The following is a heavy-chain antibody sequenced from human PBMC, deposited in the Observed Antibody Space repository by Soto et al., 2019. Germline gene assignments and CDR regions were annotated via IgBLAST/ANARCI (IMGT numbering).Heavy chain of an antibody. V-gene: IGHV4-34*01. CDR3: ARAPRGVTGTTTNWFDP. Sequence: SETLSLTCAVYGGSFSGYYWIWIRQPPGKGLEWIGEINHSGSTNYNPSLKSRVTISVDTSKNQFSLKLSSVTAADTAVYYCARAPRGVTGTTTNWFDPWGQGTLVTVSS. CDR1: GGSFSGYY. D-gene: IGHD1-1*01. J-gene: IGHJ5*02. CDR2: INHSGST.